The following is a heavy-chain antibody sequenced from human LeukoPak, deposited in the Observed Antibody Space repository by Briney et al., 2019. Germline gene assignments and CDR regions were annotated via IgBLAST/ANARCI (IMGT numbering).Heavy chain of an antibody. CDR1: GFTFSSYA. D-gene: IGHD3-3*01. Sequence: GRSLRLSCAASGFTFSSYAMHWVRQAQGKGLEWVAVISYDGSNKYYADSVKGRFTISRDNSKNTLYLQMNSLRAEDTAVYYCARASVWSGYTSYFDPWGQGTLVTVSS. V-gene: IGHV3-30-3*01. CDR2: ISYDGSNK. CDR3: ARASVWSGYTSYFDP. J-gene: IGHJ5*02.